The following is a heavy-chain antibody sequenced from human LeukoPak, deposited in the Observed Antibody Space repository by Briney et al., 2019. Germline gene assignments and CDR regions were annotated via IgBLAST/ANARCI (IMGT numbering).Heavy chain of an antibody. CDR3: ARGRYYYEIPAASFDY. CDR1: GGSFSGYY. CDR2: INHSGST. D-gene: IGHD3-22*01. V-gene: IGHV4-34*01. J-gene: IGHJ4*02. Sequence: SETLSLTCAVYGGSFSGYYWSWIRQPPGKGLEWIGEINHSGSTNYNPSLKSRVTISVDTSKNQFSLKLSSVTAADTAVYYCARGRYYYEIPAASFDYWGQGTLVTVSS.